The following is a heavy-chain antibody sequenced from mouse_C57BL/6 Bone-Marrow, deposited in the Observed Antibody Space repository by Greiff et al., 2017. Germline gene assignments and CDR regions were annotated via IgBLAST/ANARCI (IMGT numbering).Heavy chain of an antibody. CDR2: ISSGGSYT. CDR3: ARLIYDGYYDYFDC. Sequence: EVMLVESGGDLVKPGGSLKLSCAASGFTFSSYGMSWVRQTPDKRLEWVATISSGGSYTYYPDSVKGRFTISRDNAKNTLYLQMSSLKSEDTAMYYCARLIYDGYYDYFDCWGQGTTLTVSS. J-gene: IGHJ2*01. V-gene: IGHV5-6*01. D-gene: IGHD2-3*01. CDR1: GFTFSSYG.